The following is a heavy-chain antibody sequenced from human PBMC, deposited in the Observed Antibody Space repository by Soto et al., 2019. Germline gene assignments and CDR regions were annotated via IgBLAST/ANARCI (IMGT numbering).Heavy chain of an antibody. CDR2: ISYDGSNK. J-gene: IGHJ6*02. V-gene: IGHV3-30*18. D-gene: IGHD4-17*01. Sequence: QVQLVESGGGGVQPGRSLRLSCAASGFTFSSYGMHWVRQAPGKGLEWVAVISYDGSNKYYADSVKGRFTISRDNSKNTLYLQMNSLRAEDTAVYYCAKDLATVTTGWVYYYYGMDVWGQGTTVTVSS. CDR1: GFTFSSYG. CDR3: AKDLATVTTGWVYYYYGMDV.